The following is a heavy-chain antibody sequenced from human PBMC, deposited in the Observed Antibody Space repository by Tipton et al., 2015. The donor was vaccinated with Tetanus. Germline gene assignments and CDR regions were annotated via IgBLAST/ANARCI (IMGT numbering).Heavy chain of an antibody. D-gene: IGHD2-8*01. Sequence: LRLSCTVSVCSISSGDYFWSWIRQLPGKGLEWIGYIHSSGSTYNNPSLKGRISMSVDTSNNQFSLELNSVTAADAAMYFCAGGLSLRGRHSWCLDLWGRGALVPVSS. CDR1: VCSISSGDYF. J-gene: IGHJ2*01. CDR2: IHSSGST. V-gene: IGHV4-31*02. CDR3: AGGLSLRGRHSWCLDL.